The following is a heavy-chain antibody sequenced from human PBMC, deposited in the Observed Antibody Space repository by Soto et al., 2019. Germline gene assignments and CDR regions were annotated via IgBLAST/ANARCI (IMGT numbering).Heavy chain of an antibody. V-gene: IGHV1-69*13. CDR2: IIPIFGTA. Sequence: ASVKVSCKASGGTFSSYAISWVRQAPGQGLEWMGGIIPIFGTANYAQKFQGRVTITADESTSTAYMELSSLRSEDTAVYYCARERVNDSSGYYYENPLLYWGQGTLVTVSS. CDR3: ARERVNDSSGYYYENPLLY. J-gene: IGHJ4*02. D-gene: IGHD3-22*01. CDR1: GGTFSSYA.